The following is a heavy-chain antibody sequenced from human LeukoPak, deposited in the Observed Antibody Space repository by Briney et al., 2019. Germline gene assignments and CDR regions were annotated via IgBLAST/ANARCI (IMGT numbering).Heavy chain of an antibody. D-gene: IGHD6-13*01. J-gene: IGHJ4*02. CDR2: IYYSGST. CDR3: ARAAAAETFDY. V-gene: IGHV4-59*01. Sequence: SETLSLTCTVSGGSISSYYWSWIRQPPGKGLEWIGYIYYSGSTNYNPSLKSRVTISVDTSKNQFSLKLSSVTAADTAVYYCARAAAAETFDYWGQGTLFTVSS. CDR1: GGSISSYY.